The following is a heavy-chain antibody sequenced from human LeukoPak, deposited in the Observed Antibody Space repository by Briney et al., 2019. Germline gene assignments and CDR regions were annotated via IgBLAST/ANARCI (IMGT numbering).Heavy chain of an antibody. CDR2: INWNGGST. CDR1: GFTFDDYG. D-gene: IGHD3-3*01. J-gene: IGHJ6*03. CDR3: ARGGITIFGVVSYMDV. V-gene: IGHV3-20*04. Sequence: GGSLRLSCAASGFTFDDYGMSWVRQAPGKGLEWGSGINWNGGSTGYADSVKGRFTISRDNAKNSLYLQMNSLRAEDTALYYCARGGITIFGVVSYMDVWGKGTTVTVSS.